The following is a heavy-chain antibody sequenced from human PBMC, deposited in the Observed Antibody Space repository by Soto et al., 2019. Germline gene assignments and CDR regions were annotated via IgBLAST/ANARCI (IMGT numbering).Heavy chain of an antibody. J-gene: IGHJ6*03. Sequence: ASVKVSCKASGYTFTSYDINWVRQATGQGLEWMGWMNPNSGNTGYAQKFQGRVTMTRNTSISTAYMELRSLRSDDTAVYYCASTITQGSYYYMDVWGKGTTVTVSS. V-gene: IGHV1-8*01. D-gene: IGHD5-12*01. CDR2: MNPNSGNT. CDR3: ASTITQGSYYYMDV. CDR1: GYTFTSYD.